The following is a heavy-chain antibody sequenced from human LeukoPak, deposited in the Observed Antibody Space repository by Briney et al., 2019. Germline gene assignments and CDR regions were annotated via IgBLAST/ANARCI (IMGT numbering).Heavy chain of an antibody. V-gene: IGHV5-51*01. CDR1: GYSFTSYW. D-gene: IGHD4-23*01. J-gene: IGHJ6*03. CDR3: ARLIYGGNSGYYYMDV. CDR2: IYPGDSDT. Sequence: GESLKISCKGSGYSFTSYWIGWVRQMPGKGLEWMGIIYPGDSDTRYSPSFQGQVTISANKSISTAYLQWSSLKASDTAMYYCARLIYGGNSGYYYMDVWGKGTTVTVSS.